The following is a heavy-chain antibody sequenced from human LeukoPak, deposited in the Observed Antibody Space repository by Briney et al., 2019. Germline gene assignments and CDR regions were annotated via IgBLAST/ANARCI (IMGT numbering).Heavy chain of an antibody. D-gene: IGHD6-19*01. CDR1: GFTFSSYA. J-gene: IGHJ4*02. CDR2: ISYDGSNK. Sequence: GGSLRLSCAASGFTFSSYAMHWVRQAPGKGLEWVAVISYDGSNKYYADSVKGRFTISRDNSKNTLYLQMNSLRAEDTAVYYCARAGEYSSGWVIDYWGQGTLVTVSS. V-gene: IGHV3-30-3*01. CDR3: ARAGEYSSGWVIDY.